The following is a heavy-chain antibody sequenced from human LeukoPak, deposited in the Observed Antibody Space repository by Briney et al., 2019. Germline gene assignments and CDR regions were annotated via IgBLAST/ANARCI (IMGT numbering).Heavy chain of an antibody. J-gene: IGHJ6*02. Sequence: PSETLSLTCGVSGGSISDNSWSWIRRPPGKGLEWIGHIHYTGSTDYNPSLKSRGTLSFDTPKNQFSLKVSSVTAADTAVYYCARLSHIAEAGAYSYHSLTIWSQGTTDTVSS. CDR2: IHYTGST. CDR3: ARLSHIAEAGAYSYHSLTI. D-gene: IGHD6-13*01. CDR1: GGSISDNS. V-gene: IGHV4-59*08.